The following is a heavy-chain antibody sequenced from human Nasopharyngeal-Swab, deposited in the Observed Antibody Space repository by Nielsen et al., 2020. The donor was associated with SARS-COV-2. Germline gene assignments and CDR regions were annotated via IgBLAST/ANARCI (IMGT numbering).Heavy chain of an antibody. D-gene: IGHD1-26*01. CDR3: TRAGSYRFDY. CDR1: GFTFSSYA. CDR2: INPAGSTT. J-gene: IGHJ4*02. Sequence: GGSLRLSCAASGFTFSSYAMIWVRQAPGKGLVWVSRINPAGSTTDYEDSVRGRFTISRDNAKNTLYLQMNSLTVEDSAVYFCTRAGSYRFDYWGQGTLVTVSS. V-gene: IGHV3-74*01.